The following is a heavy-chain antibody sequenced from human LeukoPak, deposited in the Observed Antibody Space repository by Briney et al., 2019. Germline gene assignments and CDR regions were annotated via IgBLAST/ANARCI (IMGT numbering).Heavy chain of an antibody. CDR1: GGSISSSSYC. V-gene: IGHV4-39*01. CDR3: ARKKLYGSSWSNWFDP. Sequence: SETLSLTCTVSGGSISSSSYCWGWIRQPPGKVLEWIGSIYWSGSTYYNPSLKTRVTMSVDTSKNQFSLKPNSVTAADTAVYYCARKKLYGSSWSNWFDPWGQGTLVTVSS. J-gene: IGHJ5*02. CDR2: IYWSGST. D-gene: IGHD6-13*01.